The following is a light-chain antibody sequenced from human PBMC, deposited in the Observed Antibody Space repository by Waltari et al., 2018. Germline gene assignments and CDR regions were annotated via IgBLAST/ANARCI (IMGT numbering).Light chain of an antibody. V-gene: IGLV4-69*01. Sequence: QLMLTQSPSASASLGPSAKLTCTPGVGHSTYSIAWHPQQPQQAPRYLMKVNRDGSHIKGDEIPHRFSGSSSGDGRYPSISNRQAEDDAAYYCQTGGFGLWVFGGGTTLTVL. CDR1: VGHSTYS. CDR3: QTGGFGLWV. J-gene: IGLJ3*02. CDR2: VNRDGSH.